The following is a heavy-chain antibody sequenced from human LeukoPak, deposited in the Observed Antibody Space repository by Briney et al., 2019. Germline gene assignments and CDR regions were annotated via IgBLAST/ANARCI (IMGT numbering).Heavy chain of an antibody. J-gene: IGHJ3*02. V-gene: IGHV4-38-2*02. D-gene: IGHD2-15*01. CDR1: GYSISSGYH. CDR2: IYHSGST. CDR3: ARERNCSGGGCYPRAGAFDI. Sequence: SETLSLTCTVSGYSISSGYHWGWIRQPPGKGLEWIGSIYHSGSTYYNPSLKSRVTISVDKSKNQFSLKLSSVTAADAAVYYCARERNCSGGGCYPRAGAFDIWGQGTMVTVSS.